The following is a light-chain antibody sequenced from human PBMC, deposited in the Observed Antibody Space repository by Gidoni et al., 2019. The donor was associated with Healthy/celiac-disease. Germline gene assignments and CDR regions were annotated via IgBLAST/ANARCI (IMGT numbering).Light chain of an antibody. J-gene: IGKJ1*01. Sequence: DIQMTQSPSSLSASVGDRVTITCRASQSISSYLNWYQQKPGKAPKLLIYAASSLQSGVPSRFSGSGSGTDFTLTISSLQPEDFATYYCQQSYSTPRTFGQEXPRWKSN. CDR3: QQSYSTPRT. V-gene: IGKV1-39*01. CDR1: QSISSY. CDR2: AAS.